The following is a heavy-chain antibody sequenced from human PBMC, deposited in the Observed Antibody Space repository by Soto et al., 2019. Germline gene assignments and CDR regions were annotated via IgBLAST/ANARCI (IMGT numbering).Heavy chain of an antibody. J-gene: IGHJ6*02. V-gene: IGHV1-18*01. D-gene: IGHD3-22*01. CDR1: GYTFTSYG. Sequence: EASVKVSCKASGYTFTSYGISWVRQAPGQGLEWMGWISAYNGNTNYAQKLQGRVTMTTDTSTSTAYMELRSLRSDDTAVYYCARQITMIVVVHPYSYGMDVWGQGTTVTVSS. CDR3: ARQITMIVVVHPYSYGMDV. CDR2: ISAYNGNT.